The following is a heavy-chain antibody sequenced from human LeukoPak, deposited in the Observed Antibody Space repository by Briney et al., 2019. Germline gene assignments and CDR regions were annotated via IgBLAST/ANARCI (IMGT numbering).Heavy chain of an antibody. CDR1: GGSISSGDYY. J-gene: IGHJ6*02. Sequence: SETLSLTCTVSGGSISSGDYYWSWIRQPPGKGLEWIGYICYSGSTYNNPSLKSRVTISVDTSKNQFSLKLSSVTAADTAVYYCARVRIYYYDSSGTWTGLPVGMDVWGQGTTVTVSS. D-gene: IGHD3-22*01. CDR3: ARVRIYYYDSSGTWTGLPVGMDV. CDR2: ICYSGST. V-gene: IGHV4-30-4*01.